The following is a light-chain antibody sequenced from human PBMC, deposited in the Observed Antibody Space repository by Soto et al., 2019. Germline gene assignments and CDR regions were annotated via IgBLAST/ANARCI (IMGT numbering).Light chain of an antibody. CDR1: QSISTW. V-gene: IGKV1-5*03. Sequence: DIQMTQSPSTLSASVGDRVTITCRASQSISTWLAWYQQKPGKAPKLLIYKASSLESGVPSRFSGSGSGTEFTLTISSLQPDDFATYYCQQYTSYPLTVGGGTKVDSK. CDR3: QQYTSYPLT. CDR2: KAS. J-gene: IGKJ4*01.